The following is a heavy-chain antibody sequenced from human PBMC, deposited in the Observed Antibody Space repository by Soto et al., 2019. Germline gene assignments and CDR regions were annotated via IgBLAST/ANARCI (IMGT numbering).Heavy chain of an antibody. CDR3: ARSPRINWFDP. V-gene: IGHV3-74*01. CDR1: GFTFSSYW. J-gene: IGHJ5*02. CDR2: INSDGSST. Sequence: GGFLRLSCAASGFTFSSYWRHWVRQAPGKGLVWVSRINSDGSSTSYADSVKGRFTISRDNAKNTLYLQMNSLRAEDTAVYYCARSPRINWFDPWGQGTLVTVSS. D-gene: IGHD2-15*01.